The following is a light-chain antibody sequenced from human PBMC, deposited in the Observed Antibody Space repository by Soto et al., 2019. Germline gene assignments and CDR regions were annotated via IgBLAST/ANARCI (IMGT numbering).Light chain of an antibody. Sequence: EIAWMQSPGTLSLSPGERATLSCRASQSVSNNYVAWYQQKPGQAPRLLIAGASSRATGIPDRFSGSGSGTDFTLTISRLEPEDFAVYYCQQYGSSPPLTFGGGTKVEIK. J-gene: IGKJ4*01. CDR3: QQYGSSPPLT. V-gene: IGKV3-20*01. CDR1: QSVSNNY. CDR2: GAS.